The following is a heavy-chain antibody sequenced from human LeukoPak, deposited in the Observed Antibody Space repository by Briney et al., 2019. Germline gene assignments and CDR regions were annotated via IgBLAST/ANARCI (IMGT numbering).Heavy chain of an antibody. V-gene: IGHV4-4*07. CDR1: GGSISSYY. J-gene: IGHJ4*02. CDR3: ARVMSGYSYGYPDY. Sequence: PSETLSLTCTVSGGSISSYYWSWIRQPAGKGLEWIGRIYTSGSTNYNPSLKSRVTMSVDTSKSQFSLKLSSVTAADTAVYYCARVMSGYSYGYPDYWGQGTLVTVSS. D-gene: IGHD5-18*01. CDR2: IYTSGST.